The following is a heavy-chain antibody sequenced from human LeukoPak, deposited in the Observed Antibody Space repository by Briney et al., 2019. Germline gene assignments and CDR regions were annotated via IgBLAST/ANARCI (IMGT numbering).Heavy chain of an antibody. CDR2: IYYSGST. Sequence: PSETLSLTCTVSGGSISSYYWSWIRQPPGKGLEWIGYIYYSGSTNYNPSLKSRVTISVDTSKNQFSLKLSSVTAADTAVYYCARALVYSSVSYFDYWGQGTLVTVSS. CDR1: GGSISSYY. V-gene: IGHV4-59*01. J-gene: IGHJ4*02. CDR3: ARALVYSSVSYFDY. D-gene: IGHD6-25*01.